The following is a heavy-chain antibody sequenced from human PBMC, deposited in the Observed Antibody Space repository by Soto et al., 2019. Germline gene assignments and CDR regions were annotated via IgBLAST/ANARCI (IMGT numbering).Heavy chain of an antibody. V-gene: IGHV1-69*12. CDR2: IIPIFGTA. J-gene: IGHJ4*02. Sequence: QVQLVQSGAEVKKPVSSVKVSCKASGGTFSSYAISWVRQAPGQGLEWMGGIIPIFGTANYAQKFQGRVTMTADESRSTAYRERSSLRSEDTAVYYCARGRPRGYSYGRFDYWGQGTLVTVSS. CDR1: GGTFSSYA. CDR3: ARGRPRGYSYGRFDY. D-gene: IGHD5-18*01.